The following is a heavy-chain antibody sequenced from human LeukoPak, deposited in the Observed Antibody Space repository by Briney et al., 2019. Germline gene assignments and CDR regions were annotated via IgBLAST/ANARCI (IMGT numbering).Heavy chain of an antibody. CDR3: ARVTMVRGAQAFGY. Sequence: ASVKVSCKASGYTFTSYDINWVRQATGQGLEWMGWMNPNSGNTGYAQKFQGRVTMTRNTSISTAYMELSRLRSEDTAVYYCARVTMVRGAQAFGYWGQGTLVTVSS. D-gene: IGHD3-10*01. J-gene: IGHJ4*02. V-gene: IGHV1-8*01. CDR2: MNPNSGNT. CDR1: GYTFTSYD.